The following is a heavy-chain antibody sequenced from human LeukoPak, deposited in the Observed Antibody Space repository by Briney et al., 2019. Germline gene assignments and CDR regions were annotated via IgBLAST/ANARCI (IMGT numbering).Heavy chain of an antibody. V-gene: IGHV4-59*12. D-gene: IGHD3-22*01. CDR2: IYYSGST. J-gene: IGHJ4*02. CDR1: GGSISSYY. Sequence: PSETLSLTCTVSGGSISSYYWSWIRQPPGKGLEWIGYIYYSGSTYYNPSLKSRVTISVDTSKNQFSLKLSSVTAADTAVYYCASSGVGYYDSSGYRDYWGQGTLVTVSS. CDR3: ASSGVGYYDSSGYRDY.